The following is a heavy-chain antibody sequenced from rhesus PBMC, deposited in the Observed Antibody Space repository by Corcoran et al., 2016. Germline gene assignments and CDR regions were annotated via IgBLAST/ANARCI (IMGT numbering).Heavy chain of an antibody. V-gene: IGHV4-169*01. CDR2: IYGGGSST. J-gene: IGHJ4*01. CDR1: GGSISSSY. Sequence: QLQLQESGPGLVKPSETLSVTCAVSGGSISSSYWSWIRQAPGKGLEWIGYIYGGGSSTNYNPSLKSRVTLSVDTSKNQLSLKLSSVTAADTAVYYCASQDSLFDYWGQGVLVTVSS. CDR3: ASQDSLFDY. D-gene: IGHD1-1-1*01.